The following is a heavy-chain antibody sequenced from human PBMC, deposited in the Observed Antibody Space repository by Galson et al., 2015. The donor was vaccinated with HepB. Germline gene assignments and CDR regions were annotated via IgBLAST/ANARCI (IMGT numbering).Heavy chain of an antibody. CDR1: GGSISSGGYY. D-gene: IGHD3-3*01. CDR2: IYYSGST. Sequence: TLSLTCTVSGGSISSGGYYWSWIRPHPGKGLEWIGYIYYSGSTYYNPSLKSRVTISVDTSKNQFSLKLSSVTAADTAVYYCARVFWSGYKQGGFDYWGQGTLVTVSS. J-gene: IGHJ4*02. V-gene: IGHV4-31*03. CDR3: ARVFWSGYKQGGFDY.